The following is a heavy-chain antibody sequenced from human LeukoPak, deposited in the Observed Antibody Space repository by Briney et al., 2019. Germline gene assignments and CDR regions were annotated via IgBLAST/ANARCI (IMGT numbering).Heavy chain of an antibody. CDR2: INTNTGNP. CDR1: GYTFTNYA. Sequence: ASVKVSCKASGYTFTNYAMNWVRQAPGQGLEWMGWINTNTGNPTYAQGFTGRFVFSLDTSVSTAYLQISSLKAEDTAVYYCARDLDYCDSSGYDSDFDYWGQGTLVTVSS. CDR3: ARDLDYCDSSGYDSDFDY. D-gene: IGHD3-22*01. J-gene: IGHJ4*02. V-gene: IGHV7-4-1*02.